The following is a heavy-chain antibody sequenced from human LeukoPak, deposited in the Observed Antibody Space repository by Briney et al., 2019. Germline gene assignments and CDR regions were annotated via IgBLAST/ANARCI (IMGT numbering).Heavy chain of an antibody. Sequence: GGSLRLSCAASGFTFDDYAMHWVRHAPGKGLEWVSGISWNSGSIGYADSVKGRFTISRDNAKNSLYLQMNSLRAEDTALYYCAKDNGSGSGYYYYYMDVWGKGTTVTISS. J-gene: IGHJ6*03. D-gene: IGHD3-10*01. V-gene: IGHV3-9*01. CDR3: AKDNGSGSGYYYYYMDV. CDR2: ISWNSGSI. CDR1: GFTFDDYA.